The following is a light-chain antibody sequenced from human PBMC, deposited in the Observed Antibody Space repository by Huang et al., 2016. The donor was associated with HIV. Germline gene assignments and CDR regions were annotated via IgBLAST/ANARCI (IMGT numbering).Light chain of an antibody. J-gene: IGKJ1*01. V-gene: IGKV1-39*01. CDR2: AAS. CDR1: QSISNY. Sequence: DIQMTQSPSSLSASVGDRVTITCRASQSISNYFNWYQQRPGKAPKLLISAASSLQSGVSSRFSGSGSGTDFTLSISSLQAEDFVTYYCQQSYTTPPTFGHGTKVEVK. CDR3: QQSYTTPPT.